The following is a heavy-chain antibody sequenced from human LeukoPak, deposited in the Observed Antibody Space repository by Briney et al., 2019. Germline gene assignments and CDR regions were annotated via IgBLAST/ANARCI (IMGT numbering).Heavy chain of an antibody. Sequence: SETLSLTCTVSGVSISSSNSYWGWLRQPPGKGLEWIVSIYYSGNTYYNASRKSQFSISIDTSKNPFSLRLTSVTAAHTAVYYCARLPGIPIFGVVSSRPKYYFDYWGQGALVTVSS. J-gene: IGHJ4*02. CDR2: IYYSGNT. D-gene: IGHD3-3*01. CDR3: ARLPGIPIFGVVSSRPKYYFDY. V-gene: IGHV4-39*07. CDR1: GVSISSSNSY.